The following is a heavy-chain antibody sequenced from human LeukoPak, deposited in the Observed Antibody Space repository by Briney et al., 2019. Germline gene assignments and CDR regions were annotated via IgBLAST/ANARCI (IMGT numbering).Heavy chain of an antibody. CDR3: AKGGDYGDYDY. CDR1: GFTFDEYA. Sequence: GGSLRLSCAASGFTFDEYAMHWVRQAPGKGLEWVSGISWNSGSIGYADSVKGRFTISRDNAKNSLYLQMNSLRAEDTALYYCAKGGDYGDYDYWGQGTLVTVSS. D-gene: IGHD4-17*01. J-gene: IGHJ4*02. CDR2: ISWNSGSI. V-gene: IGHV3-9*01.